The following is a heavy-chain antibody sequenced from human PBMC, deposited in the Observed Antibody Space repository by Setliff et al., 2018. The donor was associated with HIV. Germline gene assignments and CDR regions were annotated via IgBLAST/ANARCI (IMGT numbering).Heavy chain of an antibody. V-gene: IGHV3-48*01. D-gene: IGHD2-15*01. Sequence: GGSLRLSCAASGFTFSSYSMNWVRQAPGKGLEWVSYISSSSSTIYYADSVKGRFTISRDNAKNSLYLQMNSLRAEDTAVYYCARSYCSGGSCYVFDIWGQGTMVTVS. CDR2: ISSSSSTI. J-gene: IGHJ3*02. CDR1: GFTFSSYS. CDR3: ARSYCSGGSCYVFDI.